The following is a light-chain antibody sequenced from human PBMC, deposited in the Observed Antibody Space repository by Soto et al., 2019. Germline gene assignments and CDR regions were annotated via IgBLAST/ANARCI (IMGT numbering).Light chain of an antibody. CDR3: AAWDDSLDGYV. CDR1: RSNIGSNN. J-gene: IGLJ1*01. V-gene: IGLV1-44*01. Sequence: QSVLTQPPSASGIPGQSVTISCSGSRSNIGSNNVNWYQQLPGTAPRLLTFNNHLRPSGVPDRFSGSKSGTSASLAISGLQSEDEGDYYCAAWDDSLDGYVVGTGTKV. CDR2: NNH.